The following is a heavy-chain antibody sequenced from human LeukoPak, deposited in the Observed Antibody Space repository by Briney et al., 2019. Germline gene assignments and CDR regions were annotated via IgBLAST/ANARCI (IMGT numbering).Heavy chain of an antibody. CDR3: ARGQASDFDY. J-gene: IGHJ4*02. V-gene: IGHV3-21*01. Sequence: GGSLRLSCAASGFTFSSYSMNWVRQAPGKGLEWVSSISSSSSYIYYVDSVKGRFTISRDSAKNSLYLQMNSLRAEDTAVYYCARGQASDFDYWGQGTLVTVSS. CDR1: GFTFSSYS. CDR2: ISSSSSYI.